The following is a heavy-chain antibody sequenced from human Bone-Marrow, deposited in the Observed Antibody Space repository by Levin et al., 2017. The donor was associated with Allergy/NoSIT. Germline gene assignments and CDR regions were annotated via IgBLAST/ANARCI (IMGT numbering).Heavy chain of an antibody. CDR1: GFTFSSYS. J-gene: IGHJ4*02. Sequence: GESLKISCAASGFTFSSYSMNWVRQAPGKGLEWVSSISSSSSYIYYADSVKGRFTISRDNAKNSLYLQMNSLRAEDTAVYYCARAGGPPIVVVTAMPKFDYWGQGTLVTVSS. CDR3: ARAGGPPIVVVTAMPKFDY. V-gene: IGHV3-21*01. D-gene: IGHD2-21*02. CDR2: ISSSSSYI.